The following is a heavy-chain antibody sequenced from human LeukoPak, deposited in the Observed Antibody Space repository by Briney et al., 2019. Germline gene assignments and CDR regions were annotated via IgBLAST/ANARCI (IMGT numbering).Heavy chain of an antibody. CDR2: IIPIFGTA. CDR3: ARGSPDDNWFDP. Sequence: SVKVSCKASGGTFSSYAISWVRQAPGQGLEWMGGIIPIFGTANYAQKFQGRVTITADESTSTAYMELSSLRSEDTDVYYCARGSPDDNWFDPWGQGTLVTVSS. J-gene: IGHJ5*02. CDR1: GGTFSSYA. V-gene: IGHV1-69*13.